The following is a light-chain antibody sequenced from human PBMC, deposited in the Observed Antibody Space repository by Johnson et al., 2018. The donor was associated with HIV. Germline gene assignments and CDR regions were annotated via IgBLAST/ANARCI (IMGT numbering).Light chain of an antibody. V-gene: IGLV1-51*02. J-gene: IGLJ1*01. Sequence: QPVLTQPPSVSAAPGQKVTISCSGSRTNIGNNFVSWYQQFPGTAPKLLIYEDYKRPSGIPDRFSGSKSGASAPLGITGLQTGDEADYYCGVWDASLSPHYVFGTGTTITVL. CDR3: GVWDASLSPHYV. CDR2: EDY. CDR1: RTNIGNNF.